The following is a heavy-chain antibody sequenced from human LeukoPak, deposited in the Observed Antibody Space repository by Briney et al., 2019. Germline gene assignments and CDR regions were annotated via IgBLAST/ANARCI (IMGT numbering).Heavy chain of an antibody. D-gene: IGHD6-13*01. V-gene: IGHV4-61*03. J-gene: IGHJ6*03. Sequence: SETLSLTCTVSGGSISSSSYYWGWTRQPPGRGLVWIGYIDHTGITNYNSSLNSRVPISRDTSKNPFSLELSPATAAATTVVFCAQGRVSSSTWYSTYYYYFYMDVWGKGTTVTVSS. CDR2: IDHTGIT. CDR3: AQGRVSSSTWYSTYYYYFYMDV. CDR1: GGSISSSSYY.